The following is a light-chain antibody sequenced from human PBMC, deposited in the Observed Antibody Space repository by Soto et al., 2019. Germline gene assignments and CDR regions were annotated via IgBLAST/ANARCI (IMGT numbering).Light chain of an antibody. J-gene: IGKJ1*01. CDR2: GAS. CDR3: QQYNSYST. CDR1: QSVTTN. Sequence: EIVMTQSPATLSVSPGERATLSCRASQSVTTNLAWYQQKPGQAPKILIYGASNRATGIPARFSGSGSGTEFTLTISSLQSEDFGVYYCQQYNSYSTFGQGTKVEIK. V-gene: IGKV3-15*01.